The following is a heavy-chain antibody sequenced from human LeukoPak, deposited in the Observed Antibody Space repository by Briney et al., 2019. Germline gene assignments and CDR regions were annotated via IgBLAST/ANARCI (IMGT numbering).Heavy chain of an antibody. CDR2: ITGTSNYR. CDR1: GFNFRSCI. CDR3: AIWETDQGGEFDS. J-gene: IGHJ4*02. V-gene: IGHV3-21*01. D-gene: IGHD3-16*01. Sequence: PGGCLRLSCAASGFNFRSCIMNWVRQARGKGLEWVSSITGTSNYRYYSVSVKGRFTISRDNARNSLYLQMNGLRVEDTAVYFCAIWETDQGGEFDSWGQGTLVTVSS.